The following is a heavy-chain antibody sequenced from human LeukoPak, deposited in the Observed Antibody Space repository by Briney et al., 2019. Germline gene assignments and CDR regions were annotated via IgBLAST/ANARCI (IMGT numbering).Heavy chain of an antibody. Sequence: GGSLRLSCAASGFTFSSYGMHWVRQAPGKGLEWVAVVWYDGSNKYYADSVKGRFTISRDNSKNTLYLQMNSLRAEDTAVYYCARAFVDTAMVNWFDPWGQGTLVTVSS. CDR1: GFTFSSYG. CDR2: VWYDGSNK. CDR3: ARAFVDTAMVNWFDP. J-gene: IGHJ5*02. D-gene: IGHD5-18*01. V-gene: IGHV3-33*01.